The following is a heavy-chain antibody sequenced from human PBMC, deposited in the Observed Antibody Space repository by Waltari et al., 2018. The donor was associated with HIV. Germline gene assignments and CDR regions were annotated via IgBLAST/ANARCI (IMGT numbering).Heavy chain of an antibody. CDR1: GGSFTAYY. CDR2: INPRGST. J-gene: IGHJ4*02. Sequence: QVQLQQWGAGLLKPSETLSLTCAVYGGSFTAYYWNWIRQSPGKGLAWLGAINPRGSTNYKSSLKSRGTISVDASKNQFSLKLTSVTAADMALYYCARGALPGLFDDWGQGTLVTVSS. V-gene: IGHV4-34*01. CDR3: ARGALPGLFDD. D-gene: IGHD2-2*01.